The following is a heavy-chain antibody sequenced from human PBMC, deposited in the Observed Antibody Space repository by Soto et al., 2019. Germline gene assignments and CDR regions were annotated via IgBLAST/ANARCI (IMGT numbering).Heavy chain of an antibody. CDR3: TRPPSGSYGDDFDY. Sequence: EVHLEESGGGLVEPGGSLKLSCKVSGFSFSDSAMHWVRQASGKGLEWVGHIRDKANHYATAYAASVKGRFVISRDDSENTTYLQMRSLKADDTAVYYCTRPPSGSYGDDFDYWGQGTLVTVSS. D-gene: IGHD1-26*01. V-gene: IGHV3-73*02. CDR1: GFSFSDSA. CDR2: IRDKANHYAT. J-gene: IGHJ4*02.